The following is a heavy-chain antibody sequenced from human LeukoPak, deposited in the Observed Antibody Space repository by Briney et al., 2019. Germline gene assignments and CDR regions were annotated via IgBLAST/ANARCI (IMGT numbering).Heavy chain of an antibody. D-gene: IGHD4-11*01. CDR2: ISSSSSYI. J-gene: IGHJ5*02. Sequence: PGGALRLSCAASGFTFSSYDMSWVRQAPGKGLEWVSSISSSSSYIYYADSVKGRFTISRDNAKNSLYLQMNSLRAEDTAVYYCARDLGDSNPYNWFDPWGQGTLVTVSS. CDR3: ARDLGDSNPYNWFDP. CDR1: GFTFSSYD. V-gene: IGHV3-21*01.